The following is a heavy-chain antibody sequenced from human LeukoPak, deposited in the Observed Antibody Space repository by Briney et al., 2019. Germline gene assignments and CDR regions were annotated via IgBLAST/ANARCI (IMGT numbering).Heavy chain of an antibody. V-gene: IGHV4-30-4*01. D-gene: IGHD3-10*01. Sequence: PSQTLSLTCTVSGGSISSGGYYWSWIRQPPGKGLEWIGYIYYSGSTYYNPSLKSRVTISVDTSKNQFSLKLSSVTAADTAVYYCARAGYYGSGSYGDFDPWGQGTLVTVSS. CDR2: IYYSGST. CDR1: GGSISSGGYY. J-gene: IGHJ5*02. CDR3: ARAGYYGSGSYGDFDP.